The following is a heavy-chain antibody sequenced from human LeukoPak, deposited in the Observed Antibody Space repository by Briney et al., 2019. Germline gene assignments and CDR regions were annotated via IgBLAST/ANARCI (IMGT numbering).Heavy chain of an antibody. CDR1: GGSISSYY. J-gene: IGHJ4*02. D-gene: IGHD6-13*01. CDR2: ILYSGST. Sequence: SETLSLTCTVSGGSISSYYWSWIRQPPGKGLEWIGYILYSGSTNYNPSLKSRVTISVDTSKNQFSLKLSSVTAADTAVYYCARGTLAAAGNSPPDFDYWGQGTLVTVS. V-gene: IGHV4-59*01. CDR3: ARGTLAAAGNSPPDFDY.